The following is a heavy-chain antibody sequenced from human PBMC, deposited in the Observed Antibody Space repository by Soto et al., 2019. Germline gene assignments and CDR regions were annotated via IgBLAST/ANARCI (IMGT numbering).Heavy chain of an antibody. D-gene: IGHD2-8*01. CDR2: ITSGSSFI. V-gene: IGHV3-21*01. J-gene: IGHJ6*02. CDR1: AFAFSSYS. Sequence: EAQLVESEGGLVKPGGSLRVSCVASAFAFSSYSLNWVRQAPGKGLEWVSSITSGSSFIDYADSVKGRFTISRDDAKNSLFLQMSSLRADDTAVYYCARSQRNGAMDVWGQGTTVTVSS. CDR3: ARSQRNGAMDV.